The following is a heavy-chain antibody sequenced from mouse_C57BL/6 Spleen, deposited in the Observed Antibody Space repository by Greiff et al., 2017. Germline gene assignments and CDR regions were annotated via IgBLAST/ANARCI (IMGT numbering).Heavy chain of an antibody. Sequence: VQLQQSGPELVKPGASVKISCKASGYAFSSSWMNWVKQRPGKGLEWIGRIYPGDGDTNYNGKFKGKATLTADKSSSTAYMQLSSLTSEDSAVSFCAREGTYYSNYDYAMDYWGQGTSVTVSS. CDR3: AREGTYYSNYDYAMDY. CDR2: IYPGDGDT. V-gene: IGHV1-82*01. D-gene: IGHD2-5*01. CDR1: GYAFSSSW. J-gene: IGHJ4*01.